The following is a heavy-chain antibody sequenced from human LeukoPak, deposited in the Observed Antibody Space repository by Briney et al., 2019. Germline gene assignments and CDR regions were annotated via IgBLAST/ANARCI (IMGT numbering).Heavy chain of an antibody. J-gene: IGHJ4*02. CDR2: ISGSGGST. V-gene: IGHV3-23*01. CDR3: AKDSTTYYDILTGLISDY. D-gene: IGHD3-9*01. Sequence: GGSLRLSCAASGFTVSSNYMSWVRQAPGKGLEWVSAISGSGGSTYYADSVKGRFTISRDNSKNTLYLQMNSLRAEDTAVYYCAKDSTTYYDILTGLISDYWGQGTLVTVSS. CDR1: GFTVSSNY.